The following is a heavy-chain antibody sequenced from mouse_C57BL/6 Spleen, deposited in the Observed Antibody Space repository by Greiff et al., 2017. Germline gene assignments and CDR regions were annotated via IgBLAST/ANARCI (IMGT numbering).Heavy chain of an antibody. CDR2: INPSSGYT. D-gene: IGHD2-2*01. Sequence: VQLKQSGAELARPGASVKMSCKASGYTFTSYTMHWVKQRPGQGLEWIGYINPSSGYTKYNQKFKDKATLTADKSSSTSYMQLSSLTSEDSAVYYCARGVNWYWDVGGTGTTVTVSS. CDR3: ARGVNWYWDV. J-gene: IGHJ1*03. CDR1: GYTFTSYT. V-gene: IGHV1-4*01.